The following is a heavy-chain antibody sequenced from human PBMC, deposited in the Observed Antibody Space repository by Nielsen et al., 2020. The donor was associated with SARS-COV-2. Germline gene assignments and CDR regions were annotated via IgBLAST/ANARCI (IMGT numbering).Heavy chain of an antibody. Sequence: WVRQAPGQGLEWMGVIIPIFGTANYAQKFQGRVTITADKSTSTAYMELSSLRSEDTAVYYCARDFGSGYSSSYYYYYYGMDVWGQGTTVTVSS. J-gene: IGHJ6*02. CDR3: ARDFGSGYSSSYYYYYYGMDV. V-gene: IGHV1-69*06. CDR2: IIPIFGTA. D-gene: IGHD6-6*01.